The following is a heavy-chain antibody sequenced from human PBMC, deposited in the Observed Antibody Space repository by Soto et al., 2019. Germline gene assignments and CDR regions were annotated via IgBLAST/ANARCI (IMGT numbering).Heavy chain of an antibody. CDR3: ARDGSRTANWIDP. V-gene: IGHV4-31*03. Sequence: PSETLSLTCTVSGDAIYIGGYYWTWIRQHPGKGLEWIGYIYHTGKTYYNPSLESRVTMSVDTSKNQFSLKLASVTAADTAGYYGARDGSRTANWIDPWGQGTLVTVSS. D-gene: IGHD2-2*01. J-gene: IGHJ5*02. CDR1: GDAIYIGGYY. CDR2: IYHTGKT.